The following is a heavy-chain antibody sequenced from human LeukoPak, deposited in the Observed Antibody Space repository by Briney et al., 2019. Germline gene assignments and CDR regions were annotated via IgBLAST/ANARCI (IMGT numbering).Heavy chain of an antibody. J-gene: IGHJ6*03. CDR2: IIPIFGTA. V-gene: IGHV1-69*13. Sequence: ASVKVSCKASGYTFTSYGISWVRQAPGQGLEWMGGIIPIFGTANYAQKFQGRVTITADESTSTAYMELSSLRSEDTAVYYCARNPIAAAGRIYYYYMDVWGKGTTVTVSS. CDR3: ARNPIAAAGRIYYYYMDV. D-gene: IGHD6-13*01. CDR1: GYTFTSYG.